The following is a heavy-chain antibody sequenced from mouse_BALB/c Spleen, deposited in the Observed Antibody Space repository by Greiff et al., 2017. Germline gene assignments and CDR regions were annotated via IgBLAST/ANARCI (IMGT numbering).Heavy chain of an antibody. D-gene: IGHD1-1*01. J-gene: IGHJ4*01. CDR1: GFTFSDYY. CDR2: ISDGGSYT. Sequence: DVHLVESGGGLVKPGGSLKLSCAASGFTFSDYYMYWVRQTPEKRLEWVATISDGGSYTYYPDSVKGRFTISRDNAKNNLYLQMSSLKSEDTAMYYCARDYYYGNDAMDYWGQGTSVTVSS. CDR3: ARDYYYGNDAMDY. V-gene: IGHV5-4*02.